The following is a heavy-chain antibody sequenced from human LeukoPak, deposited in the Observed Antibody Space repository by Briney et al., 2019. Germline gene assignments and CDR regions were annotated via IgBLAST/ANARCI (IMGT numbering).Heavy chain of an antibody. D-gene: IGHD4-11*01. Sequence: ASVKVSCKASGYTFTSYGISWVRQAPGQGLEWMGWISAYNGNTNYAQKLQGRVTMTTDTSSSTAYMELRSLRSDDTAVYYCARDYSNYDSSWFDPWGQGTLVTVSS. J-gene: IGHJ5*02. CDR2: ISAYNGNT. CDR1: GYTFTSYG. CDR3: ARDYSNYDSSWFDP. V-gene: IGHV1-18*01.